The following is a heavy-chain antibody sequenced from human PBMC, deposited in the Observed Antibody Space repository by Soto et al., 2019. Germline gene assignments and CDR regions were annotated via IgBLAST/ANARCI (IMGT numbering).Heavy chain of an antibody. Sequence: PSETLSLTCTVSGGSISSGGYYWSWIRQHPGKGLEWIGYIYYSGSTYYNPSLKSRVTISVDTSKNQFSLKLSSVTAADTAVYYCARGNYYDSSGYYEGFDYWGQGTLVTVSS. V-gene: IGHV4-31*03. CDR1: GGSISSGGYY. CDR2: IYYSGST. D-gene: IGHD3-22*01. CDR3: ARGNYYDSSGYYEGFDY. J-gene: IGHJ4*02.